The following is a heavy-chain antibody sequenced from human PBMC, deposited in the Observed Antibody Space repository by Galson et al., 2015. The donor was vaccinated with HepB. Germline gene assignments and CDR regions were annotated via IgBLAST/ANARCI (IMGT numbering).Heavy chain of an antibody. V-gene: IGHV3-66*02. J-gene: IGHJ6*02. CDR3: ARQAVATSGMDV. Sequence: SLRLSCAASGFTVSSNYMSWVRQAPGKGLEWVSVIYSGGSTYYADSVKGRFTISRDNSKNTLYLQMNGLRAEDTAVYYCARQAVATSGMDVWGQGTTVTVSS. D-gene: IGHD5-12*01. CDR1: GFTVSSNY. CDR2: IYSGGST.